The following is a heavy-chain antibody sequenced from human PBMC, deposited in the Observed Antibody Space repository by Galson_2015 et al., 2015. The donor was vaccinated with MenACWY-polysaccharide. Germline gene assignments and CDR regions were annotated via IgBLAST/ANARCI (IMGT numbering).Heavy chain of an antibody. CDR1: GFTFSNYW. CDR3: ARAWERTIAARRVDY. Sequence: SLRLSCAASGFTFSNYWMTWVRQAPGKGLEWVANTKEDGRAAYYVGSVRGRFTVSRDNAKNSLYLQMNGLRDEDTAVYYCARAWERTIAARRVDYWGQGTLVAVSS. J-gene: IGHJ4*02. CDR2: TKEDGRAA. V-gene: IGHV3-7*01. D-gene: IGHD6-6*01.